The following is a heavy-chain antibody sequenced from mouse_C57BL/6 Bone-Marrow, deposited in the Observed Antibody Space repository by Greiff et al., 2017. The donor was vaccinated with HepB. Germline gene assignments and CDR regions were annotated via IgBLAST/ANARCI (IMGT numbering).Heavy chain of an antibody. CDR2: ISDGGSYT. Sequence: EVKLVESGGGLVKPGGSLKLSCAASGFTFSSYAMSWVRQTPEKRLEWVATISDGGSYTYYPDNVKGRFTISRDNAKNNLYLQMSHLKSEDTAMYYCAREGGATGTGWFAYWGQGTLVTVSA. CDR3: AREGGATGTGWFAY. D-gene: IGHD4-1*02. CDR1: GFTFSSYA. J-gene: IGHJ3*01. V-gene: IGHV5-4*01.